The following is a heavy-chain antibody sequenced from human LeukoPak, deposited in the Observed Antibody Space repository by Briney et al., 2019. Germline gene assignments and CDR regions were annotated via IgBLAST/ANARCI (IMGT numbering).Heavy chain of an antibody. Sequence: SETLSLTCDVYGGSFSGYYWTCIRQPPGKGLEWIGEINHSGSTNYNPSLKSRVTISADTSKNQFSLKLNSVTAADTAVYYCASFRWGVGFEYWGQGTLVTVSS. D-gene: IGHD3-16*01. CDR2: INHSGST. CDR1: GGSFSGYY. J-gene: IGHJ4*02. V-gene: IGHV4-34*01. CDR3: ASFRWGVGFEY.